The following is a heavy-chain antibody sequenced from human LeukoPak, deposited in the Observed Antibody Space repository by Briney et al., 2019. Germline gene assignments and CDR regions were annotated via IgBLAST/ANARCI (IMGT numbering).Heavy chain of an antibody. CDR1: GFTFSSYG. Sequence: PGRSLRLSCAASGFTFSSYGMHWVRQAPGKGLEWVAVISYDGSNKYYADSVKGRFTISRDNSKNTLFLQMNSLRAEDTAIYYCAKWQYYVSGDDYWGQGILVTVSS. J-gene: IGHJ4*02. V-gene: IGHV3-30*18. D-gene: IGHD3-10*01. CDR3: AKWQYYVSGDDY. CDR2: ISYDGSNK.